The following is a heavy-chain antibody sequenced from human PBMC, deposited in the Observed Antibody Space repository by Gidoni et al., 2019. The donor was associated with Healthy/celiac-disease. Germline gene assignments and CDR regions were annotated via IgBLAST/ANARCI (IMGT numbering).Heavy chain of an antibody. J-gene: IGHJ6*02. CDR1: GFTFSSDS. D-gene: IGHD2-8*01. CDR2: ISSSSSYI. Sequence: EVQLVESGGGLVKPVGSLRLSCAASGFTFSSDSMNWVRQAPGKGLEWVSSISSSSSYIYYADSVKGRFTISRDNAKNSLYLQMNSLRAEDTAVYYCARAIYCTNGVCLYGMDVWGQGTTVTVSS. CDR3: ARAIYCTNGVCLYGMDV. V-gene: IGHV3-21*01.